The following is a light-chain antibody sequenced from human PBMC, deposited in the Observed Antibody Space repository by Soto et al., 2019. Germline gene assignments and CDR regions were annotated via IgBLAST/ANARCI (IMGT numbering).Light chain of an antibody. CDR2: GVK. Sequence: QSVLTQPASGSGSPGQSITISCTGSGRDIGAYDYVSWYQQHPGKAPKLLIYGVKNRPSGVSYRFSASKSAFTASLTISGLQAEDEAHYYCSSYTTSYFYVFGPGTKVTVL. V-gene: IGLV2-14*01. CDR3: SSYTTSYFYV. J-gene: IGLJ1*01. CDR1: GRDIGAYDY.